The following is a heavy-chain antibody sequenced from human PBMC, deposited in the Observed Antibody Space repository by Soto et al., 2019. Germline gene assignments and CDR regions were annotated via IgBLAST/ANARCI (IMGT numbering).Heavy chain of an antibody. CDR3: AKAGLWFGELYYYYGMDV. CDR2: ISGDGGST. J-gene: IGHJ6*02. V-gene: IGHV3-43*02. CDR1: GFTFDDYA. D-gene: IGHD3-10*01. Sequence: GGSLRLSCAASGFTFDDYAMHWVRQAPGKGLEWVSLISGDGGSTYYADSVKGRFTISRDNSKNSLYLQMNSLRTEDTALYYCAKAGLWFGELYYYYGMDVWGQGTTVTVAS.